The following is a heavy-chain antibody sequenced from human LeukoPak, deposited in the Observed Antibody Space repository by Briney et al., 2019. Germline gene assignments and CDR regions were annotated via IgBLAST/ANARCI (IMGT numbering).Heavy chain of an antibody. J-gene: IGHJ6*02. CDR1: GFTFGVYG. V-gene: IGHV3-30*18. D-gene: IGHD4-17*01. CDR3: AKDRGPYGDYVLQNYAMDV. CDR2: TSYDGSNK. Sequence: GRSLRLSCAASGFTFGVYGMHWVRQAQGKGLEWVAVTSYDGSNKYYVDSVKGRFAVSRHNSKNTVFLQMNGLRAEDTAVYYCAKDRGPYGDYVLQNYAMDVWGQGTTVTVSS.